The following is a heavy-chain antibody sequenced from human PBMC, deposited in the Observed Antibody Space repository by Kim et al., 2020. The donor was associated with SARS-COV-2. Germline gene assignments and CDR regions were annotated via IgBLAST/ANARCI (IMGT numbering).Heavy chain of an antibody. CDR2: ISESSSHT. Sequence: GGSLRLSCVASGFTFSTYSMNWVRQAPGKGLEWVSYISESSSHTYYADSVRGRFTISRDNAKNSLYLQMNGLTAEDTAVYSCTRDTERFARTYGMDVWGQGSTVTVS. CDR1: GFTFSTYS. J-gene: IGHJ6*02. D-gene: IGHD3-3*01. V-gene: IGHV3-21*01. CDR3: TRDTERFARTYGMDV.